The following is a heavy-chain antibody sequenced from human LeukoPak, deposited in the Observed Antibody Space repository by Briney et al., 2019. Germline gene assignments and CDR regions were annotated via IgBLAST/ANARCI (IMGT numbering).Heavy chain of an antibody. CDR3: ARVSYEQLVIPYYFDY. CDR1: GGSISSYY. J-gene: IGHJ4*02. D-gene: IGHD6-13*01. CDR2: IYHSGST. V-gene: IGHV4-38-2*02. Sequence: PSETLFLTCTVSGGSISSYYWGWIRQPPGKGLEWIGSIYHSGSTYYNPSLKSRVTISVDTSKNQFSLKLSSVTAADTAVYYCARVSYEQLVIPYYFDYWGQGTLVTVSS.